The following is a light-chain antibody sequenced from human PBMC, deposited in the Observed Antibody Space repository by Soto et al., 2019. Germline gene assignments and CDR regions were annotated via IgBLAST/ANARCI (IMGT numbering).Light chain of an antibody. V-gene: IGKV3-11*01. CDR3: HQRSSWPWT. Sequence: EIVLTQSPATLSLSPGERATLSCRASQSVSSYLAWYQQKPGQAPRLLIYDASNRATGIPARFSGSGSGTDFTLTISSLEPEDFAVYYCHQRSSWPWTFGQGTKVDIK. J-gene: IGKJ1*01. CDR2: DAS. CDR1: QSVSSY.